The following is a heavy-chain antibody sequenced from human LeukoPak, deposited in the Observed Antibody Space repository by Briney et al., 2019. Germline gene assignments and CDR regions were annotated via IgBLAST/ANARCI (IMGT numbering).Heavy chain of an antibody. CDR2: INPSGGST. J-gene: IGHJ5*02. CDR1: GYTFTSYY. D-gene: IGHD3-3*01. CDR3: ARAWSAGFGVLRYNWFDP. V-gene: IGHV1-46*01. Sequence: ASVKVSCKASGYTFTSYYMHWVRQSPGRGLEWMGIINPSGGSTSYAQKFQGRVTMTRDTSTSTVYMELSSLRSEDTAVYYCARAWSAGFGVLRYNWFDPWGQGTLVTVSS.